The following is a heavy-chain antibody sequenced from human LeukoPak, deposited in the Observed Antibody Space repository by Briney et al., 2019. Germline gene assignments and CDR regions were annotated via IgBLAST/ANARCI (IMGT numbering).Heavy chain of an antibody. D-gene: IGHD3-10*01. J-gene: IGHJ6*02. CDR1: GFTFSSYS. CDR2: ISSSSSYI. CDR3: ARDPGSGIFDYYYGMDV. Sequence: GGSLRLSCAASGFTFSSYSMNWVRQAPGKGLEWVSSISSSSSYIYYADSVKGRFTISRDNSKNTLYLQMNSLRAEDTAVYYCARDPGSGIFDYYYGMDVWGQGTTVTVSS. V-gene: IGHV3-21*04.